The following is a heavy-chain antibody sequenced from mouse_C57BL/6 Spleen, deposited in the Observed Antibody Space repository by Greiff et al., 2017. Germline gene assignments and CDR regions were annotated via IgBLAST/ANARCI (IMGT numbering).Heavy chain of an antibody. CDR2: IYPRDGST. D-gene: IGHD2-1*01. CDR1: GYTFTSYD. J-gene: IGHJ4*01. V-gene: IGHV1-85*01. Sequence: QVQLQQSGPELVKPGASVKLSCKASGYTFTSYDINWVKQRPGQGLEWIGWIYPRDGSTKYNEKFKGKATLTVDTSSSTAYMELHSLTSEDSAVYFCARRGIYYGTPYAMDYWGQGTSVTVSS. CDR3: ARRGIYYGTPYAMDY.